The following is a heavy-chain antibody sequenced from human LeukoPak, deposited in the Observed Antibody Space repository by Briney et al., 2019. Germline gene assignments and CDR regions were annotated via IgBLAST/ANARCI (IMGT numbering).Heavy chain of an antibody. Sequence: GGSLRLSCAASGFTFSSYWMSWVRQAPGKGLEWVANIKQDGSEKYYADSVKGRFTISRDNAKNSLYLQMNSLRAEDTAVYYCARGGIAVSSYYYDSSGYYSPHFDYWGQGTLVTVSS. V-gene: IGHV3-7*01. D-gene: IGHD3-22*01. J-gene: IGHJ4*02. CDR1: GFTFSSYW. CDR2: IKQDGSEK. CDR3: ARGGIAVSSYYYDSSGYYSPHFDY.